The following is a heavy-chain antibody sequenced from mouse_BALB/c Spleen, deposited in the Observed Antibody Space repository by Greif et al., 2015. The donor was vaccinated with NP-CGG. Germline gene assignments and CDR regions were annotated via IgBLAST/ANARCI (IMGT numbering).Heavy chain of an antibody. Sequence: QVQLQQSGAELMKPGASVKISCKATGYTFSSYWIEWVKQRPGHGLEWIGEILPGSGSTNYNEKFKGKATFTADTSSNTAYMQLSSLTSEDSAVYYCARVAAWFAYWGQGTLVTVSA. CDR1: GYTFSSYW. CDR3: ARVAAWFAY. V-gene: IGHV1-9*01. CDR2: ILPGSGST. J-gene: IGHJ3*01.